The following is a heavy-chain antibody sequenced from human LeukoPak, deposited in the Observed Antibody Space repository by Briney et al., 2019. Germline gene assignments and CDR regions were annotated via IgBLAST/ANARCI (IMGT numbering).Heavy chain of an antibody. CDR3: ARAYCSGSYPPDY. D-gene: IGHD3-10*01. J-gene: IGHJ4*02. V-gene: IGHV4-39*01. CDR2: IYYSGST. Sequence: IPSETLSLTCTVSGGSISSSSYYWGWIRQPPGKGLEWIGSIYYSGSTYYNPSLKSRVTISVDTSKNQFSLKLSSVTAADTAVYYCARAYCSGSYPPDYWGQGTLVTVSS. CDR1: GGSISSSSYY.